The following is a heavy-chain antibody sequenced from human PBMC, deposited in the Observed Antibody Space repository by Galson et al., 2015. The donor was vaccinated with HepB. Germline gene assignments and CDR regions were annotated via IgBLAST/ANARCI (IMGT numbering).Heavy chain of an antibody. D-gene: IGHD3-22*01. CDR1: GFTFSSYG. CDR3: AKANAPDGYYLDY. J-gene: IGHJ4*02. CDR2: ISNDGSSE. V-gene: IGHV3-30*05. Sequence: SLRLSCAASGFTFSSYGMHWVRQTPGQGLEWVAIISNDGSSERYADSVKGRFTFSRDNSKNTVYLQMNSLRVAGTAVYYCAKANAPDGYYLDYWGQGTLVTVSS.